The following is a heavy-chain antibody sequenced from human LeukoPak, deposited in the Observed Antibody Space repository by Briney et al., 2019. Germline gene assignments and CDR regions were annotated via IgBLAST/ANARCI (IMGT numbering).Heavy chain of an antibody. V-gene: IGHV4-59*12. Sequence: SETLSLTCTVSGGSISSYYWSWIRQPPGKGLEWIGYIYYSGSTNYNPSLKSRVTISVDTSKSQFSLKLSSVTAADTAVYYCARVKGRIAAAGPREHYFDYWGQGTLVTVSS. J-gene: IGHJ4*02. CDR2: IYYSGST. CDR1: GGSISSYY. D-gene: IGHD6-13*01. CDR3: ARVKGRIAAAGPREHYFDY.